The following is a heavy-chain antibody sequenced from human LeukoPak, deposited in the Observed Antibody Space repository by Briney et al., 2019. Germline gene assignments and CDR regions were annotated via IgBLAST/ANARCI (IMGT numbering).Heavy chain of an antibody. CDR3: ARELWFGESPANYYYYGMDV. D-gene: IGHD3-10*01. J-gene: IGHJ6*02. V-gene: IGHV3-74*01. CDR2: IASDGSST. CDR1: GFTFSSYW. Sequence: GGSLRLSCAASGFTFSSYWMNWVRQAPGKGLVWVSRIASDGSSTTYADSVKGRFTISRDNSKNTLYLQMNSLRAEDTAVYYCARELWFGESPANYYYYGMDVWGQGTTVTVSS.